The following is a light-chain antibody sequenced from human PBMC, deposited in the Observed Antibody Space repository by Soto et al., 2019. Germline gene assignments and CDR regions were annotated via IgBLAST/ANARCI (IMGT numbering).Light chain of an antibody. CDR1: SSNIGNNV. V-gene: IGLV1-36*01. CDR3: AAWDDSLNGPV. Sequence: QSALTQPPSVSEAPRQRVTISCSGSSSNIGNNVVNWYQQLPGKAPKLLIYYDDLLPSGVSDRFSGSKSGTSASLAISGLQSEDEADYYCAAWDDSLNGPVFGGGTKLTVL. J-gene: IGLJ2*01. CDR2: YDD.